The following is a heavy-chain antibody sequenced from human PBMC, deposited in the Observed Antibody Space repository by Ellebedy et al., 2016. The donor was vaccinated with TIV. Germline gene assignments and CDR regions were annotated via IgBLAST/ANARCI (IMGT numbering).Heavy chain of an antibody. J-gene: IGHJ4*02. CDR3: ARDGSEWSRDY. V-gene: IGHV3-21*06. D-gene: IGHD3-3*01. CDR1: GFTFSIAG. Sequence: GESLKISCAASGFTFSIAGMTWVRQAPGKGLEWVATIDFSGTGTYYADSVKGRFIISRDNTKNSLFLQMNSLGVEDTAVYYCARDGSEWSRDYWGQGTLVTVYS. CDR2: IDFSGTGT.